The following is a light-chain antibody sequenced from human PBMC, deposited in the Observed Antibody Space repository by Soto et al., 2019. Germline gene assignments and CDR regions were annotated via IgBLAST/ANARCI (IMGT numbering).Light chain of an antibody. Sequence: ENVLTQSPDILSLSPGERVTLSCRASQSISNNYLAWYQQKPGQAPRVLIYGASSRATGIPDRFSGSGSGTDFTLTISRLQPADFALYYCQQYGRSLPTFGRGTKLEIK. CDR2: GAS. V-gene: IGKV3-20*01. CDR1: QSISNNY. CDR3: QQYGRSLPT. J-gene: IGKJ2*01.